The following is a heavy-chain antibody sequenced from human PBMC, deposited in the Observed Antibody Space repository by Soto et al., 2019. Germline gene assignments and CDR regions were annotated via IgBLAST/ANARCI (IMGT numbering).Heavy chain of an antibody. V-gene: IGHV1-69*06. CDR2: IIPIFGTA. CDR1: GGTFSRHA. Sequence: SVKVSCKASGGTFSRHAISWVRQAPGQGLEWMGGIIPIFGTANYAQKFQGRVTITADKSTSTDYMELSSLRSEDTAVYSCAFTMRYCCYYYCIDFWDQGPMGTVSS. D-gene: IGHD3-22*01. J-gene: IGHJ6*02. CDR3: AFTMRYCCYYYCIDF.